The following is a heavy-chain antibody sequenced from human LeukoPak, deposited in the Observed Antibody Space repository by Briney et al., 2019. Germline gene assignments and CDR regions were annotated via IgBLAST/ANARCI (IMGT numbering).Heavy chain of an antibody. Sequence: GGPLRLSCAASGFTFSSYAMSWVRQAPGKGLEWVSVIYSGGSTYYADSVKGRFTTSRDNSKNTLYLQMNSLRAEDTAVYYCRVWSGYWGQGTLVTVSS. D-gene: IGHD3-10*01. V-gene: IGHV3-66*01. CDR1: GFTFSSYA. CDR2: IYSGGST. CDR3: RVWSGY. J-gene: IGHJ4*02.